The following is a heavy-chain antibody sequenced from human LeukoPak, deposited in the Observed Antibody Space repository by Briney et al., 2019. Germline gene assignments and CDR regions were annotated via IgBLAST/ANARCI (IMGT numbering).Heavy chain of an antibody. D-gene: IGHD3-3*01. CDR2: IIPIFGTA. V-gene: IGHV1-69*05. Sequence: SVKVSCKASGGTFSSYAISWVRQAPGQGLEWMGRIIPIFGTANYAQKFQGRVTITTDESTSTAYMELSSLRSEDTTVYYCARGVLVLRFLEWADYYMDVWGKGTTVTVSS. CDR3: ARGVLVLRFLEWADYYMDV. J-gene: IGHJ6*03. CDR1: GGTFSSYA.